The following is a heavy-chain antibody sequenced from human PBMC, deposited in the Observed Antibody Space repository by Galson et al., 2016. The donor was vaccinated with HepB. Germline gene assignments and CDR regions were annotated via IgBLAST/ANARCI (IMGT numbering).Heavy chain of an antibody. Sequence: SLRLSCAASGFTFSRYTMHWVRQAPGKGLEWVSSITDSSDYIYYVDSVKGRFTISRDNAKNSLDLHMDSLRAEDTAVYYCARENSPWAWRALDIWGQGTVVTVSS. V-gene: IGHV3-21*01. CDR1: GFTFSRYT. D-gene: IGHD2/OR15-2a*01. CDR3: ARENSPWAWRALDI. J-gene: IGHJ3*02. CDR2: ITDSSDYI.